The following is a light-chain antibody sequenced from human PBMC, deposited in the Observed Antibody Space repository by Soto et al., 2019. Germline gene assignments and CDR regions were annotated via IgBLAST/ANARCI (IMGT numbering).Light chain of an antibody. J-gene: IGKJ4*01. CDR3: QQYGSSVLT. CDR2: DAS. Sequence: EIVLTQSPGTVSLSPGERATLSCRASQSVSNSYLAWYQQKPGQAPRVLIYDASSRATGIPDRFSGSGSGTDFTLTISRLEPEDFAVYYCQQYGSSVLTFGGGTKVEIK. CDR1: QSVSNSY. V-gene: IGKV3-20*01.